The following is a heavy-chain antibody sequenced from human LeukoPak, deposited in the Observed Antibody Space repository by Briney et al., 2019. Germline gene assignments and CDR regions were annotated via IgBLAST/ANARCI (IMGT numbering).Heavy chain of an antibody. V-gene: IGHV4-61*02. J-gene: IGHJ2*01. Sequence: SQTLSLTCTVSGDSISSGTYYWNWIRQPAGEGLEWIGRISTSGSTYYKSSLRSRVTVSLDTSKNQFSLKLSSVIATDTAVYYCARGASRGYRYESHWYFDLWGRGTLVTVSS. D-gene: IGHD5-18*01. CDR3: ARGASRGYRYESHWYFDL. CDR2: ISTSGST. CDR1: GDSISSGTYY.